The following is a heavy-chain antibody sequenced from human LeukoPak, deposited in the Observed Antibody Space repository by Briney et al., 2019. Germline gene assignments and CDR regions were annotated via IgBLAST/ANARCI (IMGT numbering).Heavy chain of an antibody. V-gene: IGHV3-21*01. D-gene: IGHD3-22*01. CDR2: ISTSSGYI. CDR1: GFTFSTYS. J-gene: IGHJ4*02. Sequence: GRSLRLSCAVSGFTFSTYSMNWVRLAPGKGLEWVSFISTSSGYIYYTDSVKGRFTISRDNAKNSLYLQMNSLRAEDTAVYYCARAGDYFDTSGYFYYFDYWGQGTLVTVSS. CDR3: ARAGDYFDTSGYFYYFDY.